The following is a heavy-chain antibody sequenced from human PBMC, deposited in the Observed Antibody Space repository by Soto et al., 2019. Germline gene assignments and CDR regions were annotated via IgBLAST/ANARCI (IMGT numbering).Heavy chain of an antibody. Sequence: EVQLLESGGGLVQPGGSLRLSCAASGFTFSNYAMTWVRQAPWKGLEWVSGISGSGSSIYYADSVKGRFTISRDNSKNTLYLQMNSLRAEDTAVYYCAKGGDSSSWKNWFDPWGQGTLVTVSS. J-gene: IGHJ5*02. D-gene: IGHD6-13*01. CDR2: ISGSGSSI. V-gene: IGHV3-23*01. CDR1: GFTFSNYA. CDR3: AKGGDSSSWKNWFDP.